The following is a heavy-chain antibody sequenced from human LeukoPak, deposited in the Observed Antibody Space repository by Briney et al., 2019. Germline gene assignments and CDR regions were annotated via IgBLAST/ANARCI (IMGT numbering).Heavy chain of an antibody. J-gene: IGHJ4*02. CDR1: GFTFSSYW. Sequence: GGSLRLSCAASGFTFSSYWMSWVRQAPGKGLEWVANIKQDGSEKYYVDSVKGRFTISRDNAKNSLYLQVNSLRAEDTAVYYCARDHIVGATNFDYSGQGTLVTVSS. CDR2: IKQDGSEK. D-gene: IGHD1-26*01. V-gene: IGHV3-7*04. CDR3: ARDHIVGATNFDY.